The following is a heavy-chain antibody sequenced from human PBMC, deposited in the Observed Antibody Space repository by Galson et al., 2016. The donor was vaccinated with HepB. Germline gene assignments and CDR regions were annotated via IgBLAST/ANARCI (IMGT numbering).Heavy chain of an antibody. Sequence: SLRLSCAASGFIFRTYAMHWVRQAPGKGLEYVSGTSSKGSSTYYADSVKGRFSISRDNSKNTLYLQMSSLRAEDTAVYYCVKVGTTGDFFYYMDVWGKGTTVTVSS. CDR1: GFIFRTYA. J-gene: IGHJ6*03. D-gene: IGHD1-7*01. V-gene: IGHV3-64D*06. CDR3: VKVGTTGDFFYYMDV. CDR2: TSSKGSST.